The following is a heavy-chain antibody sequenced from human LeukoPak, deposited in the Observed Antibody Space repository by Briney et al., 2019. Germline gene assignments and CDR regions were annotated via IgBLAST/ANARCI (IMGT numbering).Heavy chain of an antibody. V-gene: IGHV1-2*02. CDR3: ARGFCSGGDCYQRTNFDY. CDR1: GYTFIAYY. D-gene: IGHD2-15*01. CDR2: INPNSGGT. J-gene: IGHJ4*02. Sequence: ASVKVSCKASGYTFIAYYMYWVRQAPGQGLEWMGWINPNSGGTNYAQELQGRVTMTRDTSISTAYMDLNGLRSDDTAVYYCARGFCSGGDCYQRTNFDYWGQGTLVTVSS.